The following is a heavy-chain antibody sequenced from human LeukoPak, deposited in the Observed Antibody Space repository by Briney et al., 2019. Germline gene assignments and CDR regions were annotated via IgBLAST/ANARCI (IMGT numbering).Heavy chain of an antibody. CDR3: ASANNWNDKFDY. D-gene: IGHD1-20*01. Sequence: SETLSLTCAVYGGSFSGYYWSWIRQPPGKGLEWIGYIYYSGSTNYNPSLKSRVTISVDTSKNQFSLKLSSVTAADTAVYYCASANNWNDKFDYWGQGTLVTVSS. J-gene: IGHJ4*02. CDR1: GGSFSGYY. V-gene: IGHV4-59*08. CDR2: IYYSGST.